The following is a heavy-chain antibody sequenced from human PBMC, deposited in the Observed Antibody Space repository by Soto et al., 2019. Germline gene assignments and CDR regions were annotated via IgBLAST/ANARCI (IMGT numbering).Heavy chain of an antibody. Sequence: QVQLVQSGAEVKKPGSSVKVSCKASGGTFSSYTISWVRQAPGQGLEWMGRIIPILGIANYAQKFQGRVTITADKSTSTAYMELSSLRSEDTAVYYCAIHRVSVYSYGTGVYMDGWGKGTTVTVSS. CDR1: GGTFSSYT. CDR2: IIPILGIA. CDR3: AIHRVSVYSYGTGVYMDG. D-gene: IGHD5-18*01. J-gene: IGHJ6*03. V-gene: IGHV1-69*02.